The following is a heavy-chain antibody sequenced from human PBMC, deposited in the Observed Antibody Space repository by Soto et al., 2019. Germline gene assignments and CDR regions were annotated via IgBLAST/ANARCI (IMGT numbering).Heavy chain of an antibody. CDR3: AKTVPATNY. V-gene: IGHV3-23*01. D-gene: IGHD6-19*01. CDR2: ISGGGDTT. J-gene: IGHJ4*02. Sequence: EVQLLESGGGLVQPGGSLRVSCAASGFTFSNYAMSWVRQAPGKGLEWVSAISGGGDTTYYADSVKGRFTISRDNSKNTLYLQMNSLRAEDTALYYCAKTVPATNYWGQGTLVTVPS. CDR1: GFTFSNYA.